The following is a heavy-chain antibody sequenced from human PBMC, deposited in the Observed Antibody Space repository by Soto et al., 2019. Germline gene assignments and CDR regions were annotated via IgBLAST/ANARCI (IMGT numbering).Heavy chain of an antibody. CDR2: IYPGDSET. J-gene: IGHJ4*02. CDR1: GYIIKNYW. D-gene: IGHD3-16*01. Sequence: GGSLKISCKASGYIIKNYWIGWVRQMPGKGLEWMGIIYPGDSETRYSPSFQVQVTISADRSFSTAYLQWTSLQASDTAMYYCARLLYSWGEPNYFDSWGQGTMVTVSS. CDR3: ARLLYSWGEPNYFDS. V-gene: IGHV5-51*01.